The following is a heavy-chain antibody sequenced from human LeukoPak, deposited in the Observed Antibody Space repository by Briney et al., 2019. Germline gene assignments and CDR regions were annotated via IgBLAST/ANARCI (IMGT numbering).Heavy chain of an antibody. J-gene: IGHJ4*02. CDR3: ARDDSGWYEGAYFDY. D-gene: IGHD6-19*01. Sequence: SETLSLTCTVSGGSISSYCWSWIRQPAGKGLEWIGRIYTSGSTNYNPSLKSRVTMSVDTSKNQFSLKLSSVTAADTAVYYCARDDSGWYEGAYFDYWGQGTLVTVSS. CDR2: IYTSGST. CDR1: GGSISSYC. V-gene: IGHV4-4*07.